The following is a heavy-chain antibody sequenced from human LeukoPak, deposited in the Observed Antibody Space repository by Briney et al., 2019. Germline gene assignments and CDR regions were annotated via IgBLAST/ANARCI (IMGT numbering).Heavy chain of an antibody. CDR1: GGSFSGYY. Sequence: SETLSLTCAVYGGSFSGYYWSWLRQPPGKGLEWIGYIYYSGITNYSPSLKSRVTLSVDTSKVYLKLSSLTAADTAVYFCARDRFYFGSRHNYRGLDYWGQGILVTVSS. CDR3: ARDRFYFGSRHNYRGLDY. J-gene: IGHJ4*02. V-gene: IGHV4-59*01. D-gene: IGHD3-10*01. CDR2: IYYSGIT.